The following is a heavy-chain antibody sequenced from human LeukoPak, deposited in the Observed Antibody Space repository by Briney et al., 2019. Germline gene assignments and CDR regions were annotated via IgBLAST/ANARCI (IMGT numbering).Heavy chain of an antibody. J-gene: IGHJ4*02. V-gene: IGHV1-18*03. D-gene: IGHD1-26*01. CDR3: ARDLGGSYCFDC. Sequence: ASVKVSCKASGYTFTSFGISWVRQAPGQGLEWMGWISVYNTYYSQKLQGRVTVTADTSTSTAYMELRSLRSDDMAVYYCARDLGGSYCFDCWGQGTLVTVSS. CDR1: GYTFTSFG. CDR2: ISVYNT.